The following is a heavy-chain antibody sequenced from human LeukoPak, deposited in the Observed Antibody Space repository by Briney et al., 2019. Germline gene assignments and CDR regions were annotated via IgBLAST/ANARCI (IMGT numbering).Heavy chain of an antibody. CDR1: GGSISSSSYY. V-gene: IGHV4-39*07. Sequence: PSETLSLTCTVSGGSISSSSYYWGWIRQPPGKGLEWIGSIYYSGSTYYNPSLKSRVTISVDTSKNQFSLKLSSVTAADTAVYYCASRYLYGSGKSWFDPWGQGTLVTVSS. D-gene: IGHD3-10*01. J-gene: IGHJ5*02. CDR2: IYYSGST. CDR3: ASRYLYGSGKSWFDP.